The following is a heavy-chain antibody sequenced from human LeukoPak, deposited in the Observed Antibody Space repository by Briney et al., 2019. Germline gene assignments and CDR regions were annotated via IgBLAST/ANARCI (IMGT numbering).Heavy chain of an antibody. D-gene: IGHD6-6*01. CDR2: MNPNSGNT. V-gene: IGHV1-8*03. J-gene: IGHJ4*02. CDR3: ARSLAARRGVDY. CDR1: GYTFTSYD. Sequence: ASVKVSCTASGYTFTSYDINWGRQATGQGLEWMGWMNPNSGNTGYAQKFQGRVTITRNTSISTAYMELSSLRSEDTDVYYCARSLAARRGVDYWGQGTLVTVSS.